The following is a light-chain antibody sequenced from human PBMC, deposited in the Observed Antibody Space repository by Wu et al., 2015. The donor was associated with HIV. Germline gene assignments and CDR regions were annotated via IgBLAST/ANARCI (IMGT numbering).Light chain of an antibody. Sequence: EIVLTQSPATLSLSPGETATISCRASQSISTFLAWYQQKPGQAPRLLIYHASNRATGIPARFSGSGSETDFTLTISSLESEDFAVYYCQQYNNWPTFGQGTKVEIK. CDR3: QQYNNWPT. J-gene: IGKJ1*01. V-gene: IGKV3-11*01. CDR1: QSISTF. CDR2: HAS.